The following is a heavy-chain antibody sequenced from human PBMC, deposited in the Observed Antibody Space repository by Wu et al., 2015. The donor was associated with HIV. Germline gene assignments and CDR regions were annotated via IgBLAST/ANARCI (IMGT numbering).Heavy chain of an antibody. Sequence: QVQLVQSGAEVKKPGASVKVSCKASGYTFTSYYMHWVRQAPGQGLEWMGIINPSGGSTSYAQKFQGRVTMTRDTSTSTVYMELSSLRSEDTAVYYCASLYDSSGYSDAFDIWGQGTMVTVSS. CDR3: ASLYDSSGYSDAFDI. CDR1: GYTFTSYY. V-gene: IGHV1-46*01. J-gene: IGHJ3*02. D-gene: IGHD3-22*01. CDR2: INPSGGST.